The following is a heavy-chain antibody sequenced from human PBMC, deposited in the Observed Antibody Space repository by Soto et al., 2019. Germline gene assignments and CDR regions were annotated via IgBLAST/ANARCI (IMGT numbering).Heavy chain of an antibody. J-gene: IGHJ4*02. D-gene: IGHD3-22*01. V-gene: IGHV1-18*01. CDR2: ISAYNGNT. Sequence: AEHVSCNASAYTFTTYRISSVTLALEPGTEWMGWISAYNGNTNYAQKLQGRVTMTTDTSTSTAYMELRSLRSDDTAVYYCARDDAYRYYDSSGYTNHWGQGTLVTVSS. CDR1: AYTFTTYR. CDR3: ARDDAYRYYDSSGYTNH.